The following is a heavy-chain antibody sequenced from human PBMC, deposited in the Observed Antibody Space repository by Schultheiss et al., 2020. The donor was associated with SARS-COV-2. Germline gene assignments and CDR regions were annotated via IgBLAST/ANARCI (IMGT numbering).Heavy chain of an antibody. CDR3: AAGADSGYYSSFDY. CDR2: IVVGSGNT. Sequence: SVKVSCKASGFTFTSSAVQWVRQARGQRLEWIGWIVVGSGNTNYAQKFQERVTITRDMSTSTAYMELSSLRSEDMAVYYCAAGADSGYYSSFDYWGQGTLVTVSS. V-gene: IGHV1-58*01. CDR1: GFTFTSSA. J-gene: IGHJ4*02. D-gene: IGHD3-22*01.